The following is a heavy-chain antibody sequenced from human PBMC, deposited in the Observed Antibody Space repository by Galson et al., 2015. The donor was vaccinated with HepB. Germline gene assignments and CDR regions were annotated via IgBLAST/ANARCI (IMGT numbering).Heavy chain of an antibody. V-gene: IGHV3-13*01. CDR3: VRDPSGRGLDV. D-gene: IGHD6-25*01. CDR2: IGKGGDT. CDR1: GFSINSYD. J-gene: IGHJ6*02. Sequence: SLRLSCGASGFSINSYDMWWARRVSGKGLEWVSGIGKGGDTHYLGSVKGRLTISRENAKDSVYLQLSSLAVGDTAVYYCVRDPSGRGLDVWGQGTTVTVSS.